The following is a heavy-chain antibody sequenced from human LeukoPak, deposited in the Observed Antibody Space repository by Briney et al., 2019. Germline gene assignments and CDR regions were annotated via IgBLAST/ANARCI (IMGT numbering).Heavy chain of an antibody. J-gene: IGHJ3*02. CDR1: GYTFTSYG. Sequence: GSVKVSCKASGYTFTSYGISWVRQAPGQGREWMGWISAYNGNTNYAQKLQGRVTKTTDTSTSTAYMELRSLRSDDTAVYYCARDRSYYDFWSGHPGAFDIWGQGTMVTVSS. CDR2: ISAYNGNT. V-gene: IGHV1-18*01. CDR3: ARDRSYYDFWSGHPGAFDI. D-gene: IGHD3-3*01.